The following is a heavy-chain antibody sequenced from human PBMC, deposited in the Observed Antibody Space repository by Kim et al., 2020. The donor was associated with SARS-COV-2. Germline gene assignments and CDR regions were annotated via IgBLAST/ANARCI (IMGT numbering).Heavy chain of an antibody. CDR1: GDSVSSNSAA. J-gene: IGHJ6*02. CDR3: ARRTKNSGLHAGMDV. V-gene: IGHV6-1*01. CDR2: TYYRSKWSN. Sequence: QTLSLICAISGDSVSSNSAAWNWIRQSPSRGLEWLGRTYYRSKWSNDYAISVKSRITINPDTSKNQFSLQLNSVTPEDTAVYYCARRTKNSGLHAGMDVWGQGTTVTVSS. D-gene: IGHD1-26*01.